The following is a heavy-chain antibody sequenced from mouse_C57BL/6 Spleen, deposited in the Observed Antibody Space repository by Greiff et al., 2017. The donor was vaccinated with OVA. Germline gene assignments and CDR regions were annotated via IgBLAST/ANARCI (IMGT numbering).Heavy chain of an antibody. CDR1: GFSFNTYA. D-gene: IGHD1-1*01. J-gene: IGHJ3*01. Sequence: DVQLVASGGGLVQPKGSLKLSCAASGFSFNTYAMNWVRQAPGKGLEWVARIRSKSNNYATYSADSVKDRFTISRDDSESMLYLQMNNVKTEDTAMYYCVREYYGSSPFAYWGKGTLVTVSA. CDR2: IRSKSNNYAT. V-gene: IGHV10-1*01. CDR3: VREYYGSSPFAY.